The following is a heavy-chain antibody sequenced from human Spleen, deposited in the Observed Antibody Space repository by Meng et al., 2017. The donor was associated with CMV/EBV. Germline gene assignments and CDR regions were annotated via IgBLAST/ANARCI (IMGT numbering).Heavy chain of an antibody. D-gene: IGHD2-2*01. J-gene: IGHJ4*02. V-gene: IGHV3-23*01. Sequence: GESLKISCAASGFTFNNYAVSWVRQAPGKGLEWVSAISGSGGSTSYAASVKGRFTISRDNSKNTLYLQMNSRRADDTAVYYCAKDLPPTLVVVVPAGFDYWGQGTLVTVSS. CDR1: GFTFNNYA. CDR3: AKDLPPTLVVVVPAGFDY. CDR2: ISGSGGST.